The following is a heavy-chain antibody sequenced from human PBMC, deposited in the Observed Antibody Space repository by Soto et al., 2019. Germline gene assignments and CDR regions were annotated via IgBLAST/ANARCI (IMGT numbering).Heavy chain of an antibody. CDR3: SKGSSGAWNDY. CDR1: GITFSSYA. CDR2: ISGSGGST. Sequence: EVQLLESGGGLVQPGGSLRLSCVASGITFSSYAMSWVRQAPGKGLEWVSAISGSGGSTYNADSVKGRFTISTDNSKNTLYLQMPSLRADETAVYYCSKGSSGAWNDYWGQGTLVTVSS. V-gene: IGHV3-23*01. D-gene: IGHD1-1*01. J-gene: IGHJ4*02.